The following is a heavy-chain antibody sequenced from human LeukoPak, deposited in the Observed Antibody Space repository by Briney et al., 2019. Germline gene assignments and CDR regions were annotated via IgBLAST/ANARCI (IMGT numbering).Heavy chain of an antibody. CDR3: TREGDYVWGSLFLDY. CDR2: IRSKAYGGTT. J-gene: IGHJ4*02. Sequence: PGGSLRLSCTASGFTFGDYAMSWVRQAPGKGLEWVAFIRSKAYGGTTEYAASVKGRFTTSRDDSKSIAYLQMNSLKTEDTAVYYCTREGDYVWGSLFLDYWGQGTLVTVSS. CDR1: GFTFGDYA. D-gene: IGHD3-16*01. V-gene: IGHV3-49*04.